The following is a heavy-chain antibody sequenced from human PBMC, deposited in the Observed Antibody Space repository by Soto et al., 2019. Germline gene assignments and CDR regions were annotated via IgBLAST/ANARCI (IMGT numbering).Heavy chain of an antibody. CDR2: INHSGST. V-gene: IGHV4-34*01. Sequence: QVQLQQWGAGLLKPSETLSLTCAVYGGSFSGYYWSWIRQPPGKGLEWIGEINHSGSTNYNPSLKSRVTISVDTSKNHCSLKLSSVTAAYTAVYYCARGRGPRIAAAYYYYYYMDVWGKGTTVTVSS. J-gene: IGHJ6*03. D-gene: IGHD6-13*01. CDR1: GGSFSGYY. CDR3: ARGRGPRIAAAYYYYYYMDV.